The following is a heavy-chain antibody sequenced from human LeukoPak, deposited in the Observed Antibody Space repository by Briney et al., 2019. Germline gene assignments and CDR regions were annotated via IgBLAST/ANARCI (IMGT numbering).Heavy chain of an antibody. V-gene: IGHV4-39*07. Sequence: PSETLSLTCTVSGGSISSSSYYWGWIRQPPGKGLEWIGSIYYSGSTYDNPSLKSRVTISVDTSKNQFSLKLSSVTAADTAVYYCARDARWLPYRVAFDIWGQGTMVTVSS. CDR3: ARDARWLPYRVAFDI. CDR1: GGSISSSSYY. J-gene: IGHJ3*02. D-gene: IGHD5-24*01. CDR2: IYYSGST.